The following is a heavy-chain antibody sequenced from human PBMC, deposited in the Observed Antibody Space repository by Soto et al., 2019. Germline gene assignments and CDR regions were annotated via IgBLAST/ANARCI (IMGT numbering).Heavy chain of an antibody. CDR1: LYTFPSNY. V-gene: IGHV1-46*01. Sequence: QVQLVQSGAEVKMPGASVKLSCKASLYTFPSNYIHWVRQAPRRGLEWMGIINPSGGVTSHNYAQKFQGRVTMTVDTSTTTVYMELRRLRSEDTAVYYCARDRRHSSGLLDNWGQGALVTVSS. CDR3: ARDRRHSSGLLDN. CDR2: INPSGGVT. D-gene: IGHD3-22*01. J-gene: IGHJ4*02.